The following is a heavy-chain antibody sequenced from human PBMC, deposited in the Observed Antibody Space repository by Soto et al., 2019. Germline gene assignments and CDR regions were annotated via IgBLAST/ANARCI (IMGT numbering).Heavy chain of an antibody. D-gene: IGHD5-12*01. V-gene: IGHV1-2*02. CDR2: INPNSGGT. CDR3: ARGGGRGYNELDP. CDR1: GYTFTAYY. J-gene: IGHJ5*02. Sequence: SVKVSCKASGYTFTAYYMHWVRQAPGQGLEWMGWINPNSGGTYHAQNFQGRVTMTRDTSTTTAYMELASLRSDDTAVYYCARGGGRGYNELDPWGHGTLVTVSS.